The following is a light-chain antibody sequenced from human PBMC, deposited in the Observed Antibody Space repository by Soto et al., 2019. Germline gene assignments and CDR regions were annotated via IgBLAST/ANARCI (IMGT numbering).Light chain of an antibody. CDR1: SSDVGNYNL. V-gene: IGLV2-23*02. CDR3: CSYAGSTAL. Sequence: QSALTQPASVSGSPGQSITISCTGTSSDVGNYNLVSWYQQVPGKAPKLIIYEVIQRPSGVSNRFSGSKSGNTASLTLSGLQAEDEGDYYCCSYAGSTALFGGGTKVTVL. CDR2: EVI. J-gene: IGLJ2*01.